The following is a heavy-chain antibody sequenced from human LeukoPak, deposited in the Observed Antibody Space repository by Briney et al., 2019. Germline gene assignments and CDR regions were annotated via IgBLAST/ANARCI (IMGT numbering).Heavy chain of an antibody. V-gene: IGHV3-33*01. CDR3: ARDRSYDFWSGYSTPDY. Sequence: GGSLRLSCAASGFTFSSYGMHWVRQAPGRGLEWVAVIWYDGSNKYYADSVKGRFTISRDNSKNTLDLQMNSLRAEDTAVYYCARDRSYDFWSGYSTPDYWGQGTLVTVSS. CDR2: IWYDGSNK. D-gene: IGHD3-3*01. CDR1: GFTFSSYG. J-gene: IGHJ4*02.